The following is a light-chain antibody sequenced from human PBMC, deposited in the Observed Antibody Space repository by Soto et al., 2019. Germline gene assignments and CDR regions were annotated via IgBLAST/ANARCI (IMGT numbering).Light chain of an antibody. CDR2: DNN. J-gene: IGLJ2*01. CDR3: GTWDTSLSGVV. V-gene: IGLV1-51*01. Sequence: QSVLTQPPSVSAAPGQKVTISCSGNSSNIGNNYVSWYQQLPGTAPKLLIYDNNKRPSGIPDRLSGSKSGTSATLGITGLQTGDEADYYCGTWDTSLSGVVFGGGTKLTVL. CDR1: SSNIGNNY.